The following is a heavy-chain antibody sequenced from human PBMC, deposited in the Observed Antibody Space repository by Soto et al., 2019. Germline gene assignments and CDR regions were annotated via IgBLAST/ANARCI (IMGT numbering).Heavy chain of an antibody. CDR3: ARPLEEEVDAFDI. V-gene: IGHV5-51*01. CDR2: IYPGDSDT. Sequence: GESLKISCKGSGYSFTSYWIGWVRQMPGKGLEWMGIIYPGDSDTRYSPSFQGQVTISADKSISTAYLQWSSLKASDTAMYYCARPLEEEVDAFDIWGQGTMVNVSS. J-gene: IGHJ3*02. CDR1: GYSFTSYW.